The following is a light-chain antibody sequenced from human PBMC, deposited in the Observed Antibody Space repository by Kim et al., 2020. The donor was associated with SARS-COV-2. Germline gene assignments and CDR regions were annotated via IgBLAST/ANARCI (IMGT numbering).Light chain of an antibody. CDR3: QQHATWPPALT. V-gene: IGKV3-11*01. Sequence: PGERATLACRASQSINIDVAWYQQKPGRAPRLLIYAASKRVSGVLARFSGSGSGIDFALTINGLEPEDCAVYYCQQHATWPPALTFGGGTNVDIK. J-gene: IGKJ4*01. CDR1: QSINID. CDR2: AAS.